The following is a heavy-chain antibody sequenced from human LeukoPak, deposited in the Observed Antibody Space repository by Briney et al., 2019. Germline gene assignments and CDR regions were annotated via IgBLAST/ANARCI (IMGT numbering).Heavy chain of an antibody. Sequence: PSETLSLTCTVSGGSISSYYWSWIRQPPGKGLEWIGYIYYSGSTNYNPSLKSRVTISVDTSKNQFSLKLSSVTAADTAVYYCARWGLYRYSSAWYYFDYWGQGTLVTVS. D-gene: IGHD6-19*01. CDR1: GGSISSYY. CDR3: ARWGLYRYSSAWYYFDY. V-gene: IGHV4-59*01. CDR2: IYYSGST. J-gene: IGHJ4*02.